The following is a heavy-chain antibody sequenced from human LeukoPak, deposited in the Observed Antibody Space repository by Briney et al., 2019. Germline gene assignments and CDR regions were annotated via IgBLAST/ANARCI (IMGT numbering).Heavy chain of an antibody. Sequence: SETLSLTCAVYGGSFSGYYWSWIRQPPGKGLEWIGEINHSGSTNYNPPLKSRVTISVDTSKNQFSLKLSSVTAADTAVYYCARPFYSPLDFWSGPVGYWGQGTLVTVSS. CDR2: INHSGST. CDR1: GGSFSGYY. V-gene: IGHV4-34*01. J-gene: IGHJ4*02. D-gene: IGHD3-3*01. CDR3: ARPFYSPLDFWSGPVGY.